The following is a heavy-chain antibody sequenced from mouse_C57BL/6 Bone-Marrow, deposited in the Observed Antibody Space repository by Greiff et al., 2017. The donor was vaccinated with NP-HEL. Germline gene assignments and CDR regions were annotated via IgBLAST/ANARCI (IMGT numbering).Heavy chain of an antibody. CDR2: ISTGGDYI. J-gene: IGHJ2*01. CDR1: GFTFCSYA. CDR3: TSLYDGYSYFDD. D-gene: IGHD2-3*01. Sequence: EVKLVESGECLVMPGGSLKLSCAASGFTFCSYAMSWVRQTPEKKLEWVAYISTGGDYIYYSATVKGRFTISRDNARNTLYLKMSSLKSEDTARYYCTSLYDGYSYFDDGGQGTTLTVSS. V-gene: IGHV5-9-1*02.